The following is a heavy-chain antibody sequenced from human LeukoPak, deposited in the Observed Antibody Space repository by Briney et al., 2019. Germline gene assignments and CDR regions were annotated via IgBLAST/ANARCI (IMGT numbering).Heavy chain of an antibody. Sequence: GASVKVSCKVSGYTLTELSMHWVRQAPGKGLEGMGGFDPEDGETIYAQKFQGRVTMTEDTSTDTVYMELSSLRSEDTAVYYCATASGYYYDYYYMDVWGKGTTVTVSS. D-gene: IGHD5-12*01. CDR3: ATASGYYYDYYYMDV. V-gene: IGHV1-24*01. CDR2: FDPEDGET. J-gene: IGHJ6*03. CDR1: GYTLTELS.